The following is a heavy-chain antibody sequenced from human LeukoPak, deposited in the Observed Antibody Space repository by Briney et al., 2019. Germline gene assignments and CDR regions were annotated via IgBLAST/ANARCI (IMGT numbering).Heavy chain of an antibody. CDR1: GGSISSNNHY. J-gene: IGHJ4*02. CDR3: AREKDGYNTGDFDY. V-gene: IGHV4-39*02. CDR2: IYYSGST. D-gene: IGHD5-24*01. Sequence: SETLSLTCTVSGGSISSNNHYWGWIRQPPGKGLEWIGSIYYSGSTYYNPSLKSRVTISVDTSKNQFSLKLSSVTAADTAVYYCAREKDGYNTGDFDYWGRGTLVTVSS.